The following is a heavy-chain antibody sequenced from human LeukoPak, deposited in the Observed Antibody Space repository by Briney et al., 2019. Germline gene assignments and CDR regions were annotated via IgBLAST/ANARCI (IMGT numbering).Heavy chain of an antibody. CDR1: GFTFSSYA. CDR3: AKGFRYCSGGSCRDYGMDV. V-gene: IGHV3-23*01. CDR2: ISGSGGST. Sequence: PGGSLRLSCAASGFTFSSYAMSWVRQAPGKGLEWVSAISGSGGSTYYADSVKGRFTISRDNSKNTLYLQMNSLRAEHTAVYYCAKGFRYCSGGSCRDYGMDVWGQGTTVTVSS. D-gene: IGHD2-15*01. J-gene: IGHJ6*02.